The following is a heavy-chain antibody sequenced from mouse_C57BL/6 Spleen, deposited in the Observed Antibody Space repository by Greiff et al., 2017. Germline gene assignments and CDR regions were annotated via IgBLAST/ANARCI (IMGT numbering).Heavy chain of an antibody. CDR2: IHPNSGST. Sequence: QVQLQQPGAELVKPGASVKLSCKASGYTFTSYWMHWVKQRPGQGLEWIGMIHPNSGSTNYNEKFKSKATLTVDKSASTAYMQLSSLTSEDSAVYYCANPTAQARGFAYWGQGTLVTVSA. J-gene: IGHJ3*01. CDR1: GYTFTSYW. V-gene: IGHV1-64*01. CDR3: ANPTAQARGFAY. D-gene: IGHD3-2*02.